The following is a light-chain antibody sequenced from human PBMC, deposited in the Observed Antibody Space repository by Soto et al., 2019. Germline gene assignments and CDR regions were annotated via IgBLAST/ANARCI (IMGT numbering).Light chain of an antibody. CDR2: AAS. CDR1: QSISSY. Sequence: DIQMTQSPSSLSASVGDRVTITCRASQSISSYLNWYQQKPGKAPKLLIYAASSLQSGVPSRFSGSGSGTDFTLTISRLQPEDFATYYCQRWTFGQGTKVEIK. V-gene: IGKV1-39*01. J-gene: IGKJ1*01. CDR3: QRWT.